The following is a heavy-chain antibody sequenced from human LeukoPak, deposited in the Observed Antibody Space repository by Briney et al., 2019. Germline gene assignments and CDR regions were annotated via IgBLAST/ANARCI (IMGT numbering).Heavy chain of an antibody. V-gene: IGHV4-34*01. D-gene: IGHD5-24*01. J-gene: IGHJ5*02. CDR2: INHSGST. CDR1: GGSISSYY. CDR3: ARGPENNWFDP. Sequence: SGTLSLTCTVSGGSISSYYWSWIRQPPGKGLEWIGEINHSGSTNYNPSLKSRVTISVDTSKNQFSLKLSSVTAADTAVYYCARGPENNWFDPWGQGTLVTVSS.